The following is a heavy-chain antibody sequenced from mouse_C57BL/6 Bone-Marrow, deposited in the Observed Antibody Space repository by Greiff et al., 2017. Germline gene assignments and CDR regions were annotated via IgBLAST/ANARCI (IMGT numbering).Heavy chain of an antibody. CDR3: ARRRTAQGGYYAMDY. Sequence: VQLQQPGAELVKPGASVKLSCKASGYTFTSYWMQWVKQRPGQGLEWIGELDPSDSYTNYNQKFKGKATLTVDTSSSTAYMQLSSLTSEDSAVYYGARRRTAQGGYYAMDYWGQGTAVTVSS. J-gene: IGHJ4*01. CDR2: LDPSDSYT. V-gene: IGHV1-50*01. CDR1: GYTFTSYW. D-gene: IGHD3-2*02.